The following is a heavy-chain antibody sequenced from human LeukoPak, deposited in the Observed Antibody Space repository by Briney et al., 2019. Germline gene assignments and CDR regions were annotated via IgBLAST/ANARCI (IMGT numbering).Heavy chain of an antibody. CDR3: ARVGESQWLPPRYFDL. CDR1: GGSISSGGYY. J-gene: IGHJ2*01. CDR2: IYYSGST. Sequence: SETLSLTCTVSGGSISSGGYYWSWIRQPPGKGLEWIGYIYYSGSTNYNPSLKSRVTISVDTSKNQFSLKLSSVTAADTAVYYCARVGESQWLPPRYFDLWGRGTLVTVSS. D-gene: IGHD6-19*01. V-gene: IGHV4-61*08.